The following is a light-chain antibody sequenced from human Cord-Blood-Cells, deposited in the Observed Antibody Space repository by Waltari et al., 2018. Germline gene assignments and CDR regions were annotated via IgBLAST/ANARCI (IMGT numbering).Light chain of an antibody. Sequence: DIQMTQSPSSLSASVGDRVTITCLASQSISSYLNWYQQKPGKAPKLLIYAAYSLQSGGPSRFSGSGSGTDFTLTISSLQPEDFATYYCQQRYSTPPYTFGQCTKLEIK. CDR1: QSISSY. V-gene: IGKV1-39*01. J-gene: IGKJ2*01. CDR3: QQRYSTPPYT. CDR2: AAY.